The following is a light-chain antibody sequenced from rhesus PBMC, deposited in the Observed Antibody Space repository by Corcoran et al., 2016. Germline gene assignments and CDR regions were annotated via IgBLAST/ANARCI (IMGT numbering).Light chain of an antibody. CDR3: LQCNSSPYS. J-gene: IGKJ2*01. Sequence: DIQMTQSPSSLSASLGEKVTITRRASQDFGSWLAWYQQKPGKAPKLLIHNASSLQSGVPSRFSGSGSGTDFTRTISNLLPEVFAAYSCLQCNSSPYSFGQGTKVEI. CDR1: QDFGSW. CDR2: NAS. V-gene: IGKV1-22*01.